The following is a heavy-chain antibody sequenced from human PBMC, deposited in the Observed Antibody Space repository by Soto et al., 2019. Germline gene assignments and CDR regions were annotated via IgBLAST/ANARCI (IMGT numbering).Heavy chain of an antibody. D-gene: IGHD3-10*01. V-gene: IGHV3-11*06. CDR1: GFTFSDYY. Sequence: QVLLVESGGGLVKPGGSLRLSGAASGFTFSDYYMNWIREAPGKGLEWVSYMSSSSSYTNYADSVRGRFTISRDNAKNSLYLQMNSLRAEDTAVYYCARDPGNYFLDYWGQGTLVTVSS. J-gene: IGHJ4*02. CDR3: ARDPGNYFLDY. CDR2: MSSSSSYT.